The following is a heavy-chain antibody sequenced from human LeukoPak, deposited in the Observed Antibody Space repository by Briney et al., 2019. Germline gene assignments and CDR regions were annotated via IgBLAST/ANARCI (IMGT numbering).Heavy chain of an antibody. J-gene: IGHJ6*02. Sequence: GGSLRLSCAASGFTFSSYGMHWVRQAPGKGLEWVAVIWYDGSNKYYADSVKGRFTISRDNSKNTLYLQMNSLRAEDTAVYYCARGKRAMNTPKYYSYSYGMDVWGQGPTVTVSS. CDR1: GFTFSSYG. D-gene: IGHD2/OR15-2a*01. V-gene: IGHV3-33*01. CDR3: ARGKRAMNTPKYYSYSYGMDV. CDR2: IWYDGSNK.